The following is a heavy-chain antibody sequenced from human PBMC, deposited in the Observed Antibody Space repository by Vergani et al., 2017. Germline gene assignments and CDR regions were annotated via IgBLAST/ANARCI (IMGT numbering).Heavy chain of an antibody. CDR3: ARVNIAARHFDY. D-gene: IGHD6-6*01. CDR1: GFTFSSYG. J-gene: IGHJ4*02. CDR2: IKQDGSEK. V-gene: IGHV3-7*03. Sequence: VQLVESGGGVVQPGRSLRLSCAASGFTFSSYGMHWVRQAPGKGLEWVANIKQDGSEKYYVDSVKGRFTISRDNAKNSLYLQMNSLRAEDTAVYYCARVNIAARHFDYWGQGTLVTVSS.